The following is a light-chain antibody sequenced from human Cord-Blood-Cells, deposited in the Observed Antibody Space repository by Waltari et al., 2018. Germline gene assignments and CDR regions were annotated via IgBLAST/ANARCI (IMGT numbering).Light chain of an antibody. CDR1: QSISSY. CDR2: AAS. CDR3: QQSYSTPPEYT. Sequence: DIQITQSPSSLSASVGDRVTITCRACQSISSYLNWYQQKPGKAPKLLIYAASSLQSGVPARFSGSGSGTDFTLTISSLQPEDFATYYCQQSYSTPPEYTFRQGTKLEIK. V-gene: IGKV1-39*01. J-gene: IGKJ2*01.